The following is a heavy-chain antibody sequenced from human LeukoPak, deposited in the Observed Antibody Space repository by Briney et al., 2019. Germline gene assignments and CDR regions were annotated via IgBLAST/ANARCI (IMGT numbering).Heavy chain of an antibody. V-gene: IGHV3-23*01. CDR1: GFTFSNYA. J-gene: IGHJ4*02. CDR3: AKAYYDILTGSDY. D-gene: IGHD3-9*01. Sequence: GGSLRLSCAVSGFTFSNYAMSWVRQAPGKGLEWVSSNSGGGGSPYYADSVRGRFTISRDNSKNTLYLQMNSLRAEDTAVYYCAKAYYDILTGSDYWGQGTLVTVSS. CDR2: NSGGGGSP.